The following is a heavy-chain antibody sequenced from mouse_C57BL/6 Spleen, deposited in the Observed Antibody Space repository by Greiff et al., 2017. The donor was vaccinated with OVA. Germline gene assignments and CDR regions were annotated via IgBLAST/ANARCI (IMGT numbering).Heavy chain of an antibody. D-gene: IGHD2-10*02. V-gene: IGHV1-58*01. CDR1: GYTFTSYG. CDR3: AREGGVCRGSWFAY. Sequence: VQLQQPGAELVRPGSSVKMSCKTSGYTFTSYGINWVKQRPGRGLEWIGYIYLGNGYTEYNEKFKGKATLTVDTSSSTAYMQLSSLTSEDSAVYYCAREGGVCRGSWFAYWGQGTLVTVSA. CDR2: IYLGNGYT. J-gene: IGHJ3*01.